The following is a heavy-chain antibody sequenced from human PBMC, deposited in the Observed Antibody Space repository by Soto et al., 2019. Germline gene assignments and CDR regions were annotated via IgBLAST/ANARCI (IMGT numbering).Heavy chain of an antibody. V-gene: IGHV1-2*02. CDR2: SSPNSGDT. CDR3: ARESICGTSSCDFDC. J-gene: IGHJ4*02. D-gene: IGHD2-2*01. CDR1: GFIFTGYY. Sequence: QVQLVQSGAEVKKPGASVKVSCKASGFIFTGYYIHWVRQAPGQGLEWMGWSSPNSGDTHYAQKCRDRVTMTRDTSITTAYLELSRLRSDDTAVYYCARESICGTSSCDFDCWGQGTLVTVSS.